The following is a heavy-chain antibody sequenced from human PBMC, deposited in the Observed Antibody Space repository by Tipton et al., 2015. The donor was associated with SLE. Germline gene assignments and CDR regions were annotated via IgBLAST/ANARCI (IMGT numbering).Heavy chain of an antibody. CDR3: ARAGDIVVVPAVEGAFDI. CDR2: ISSSSSYI. CDR1: GFTFSSYS. J-gene: IGHJ3*02. V-gene: IGHV3-21*01. D-gene: IGHD2-2*01. Sequence: SLRLSCAASGFTFSSYSMNWVRQAPGEGLEWVSSISSSSSYIYYADSVKGRFTISRDNAKNSLYLQMNSLRAEDTAVYYCARAGDIVVVPAVEGAFDIWGQGTMVTVSS.